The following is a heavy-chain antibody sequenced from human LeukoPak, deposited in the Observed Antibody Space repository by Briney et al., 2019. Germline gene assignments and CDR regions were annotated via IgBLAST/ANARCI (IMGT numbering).Heavy chain of an antibody. CDR2: INHSGST. CDR1: GGSFSGYY. D-gene: IGHD6-19*01. CDR3: ARGGQQWLVRYYYYMDV. Sequence: KPSETLSLTCAVYGGSFSGYYWSWIRQPPGKGLEWIGEINHSGSTNYNPSLKSRVTISVDTSKNQFSLKLSSVTAADTAVYYCARGGQQWLVRYYYYMDVWGKGTTVTVSS. J-gene: IGHJ6*03. V-gene: IGHV4-34*01.